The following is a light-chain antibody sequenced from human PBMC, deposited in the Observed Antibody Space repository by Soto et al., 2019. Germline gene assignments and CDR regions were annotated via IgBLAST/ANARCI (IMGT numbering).Light chain of an antibody. V-gene: IGKV3D-11*02. CDR2: DAS. J-gene: IGKJ5*01. Sequence: EIVFTQSPGTLSLSPGEGATLSCRASQSINAYLAWYQQKPGQAPRLLIYDASKRATGIPARFSGSGSGTNFTLTISSLEPEDFAVYYCQQRRSWQVTFGQGTRLEI. CDR1: QSINAY. CDR3: QQRRSWQVT.